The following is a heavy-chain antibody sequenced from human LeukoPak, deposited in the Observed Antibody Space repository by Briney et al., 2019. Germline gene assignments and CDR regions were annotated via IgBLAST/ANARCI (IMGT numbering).Heavy chain of an antibody. D-gene: IGHD6-13*01. CDR3: ATDGSVAAAGSDY. Sequence: GGSLRLSCAASGFTFSSYAMSWVRQAPGKGLEWVSAISGSGGSTYYADSVKGRFTISRDNAKNSLYLQMNSLRPEDTAVYYCATDGSVAAAGSDYWGQGTLVTVSS. CDR1: GFTFSSYA. J-gene: IGHJ4*02. CDR2: ISGSGGST. V-gene: IGHV3-23*01.